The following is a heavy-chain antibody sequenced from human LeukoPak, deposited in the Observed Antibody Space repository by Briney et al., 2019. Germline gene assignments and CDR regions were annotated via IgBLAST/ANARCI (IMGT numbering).Heavy chain of an antibody. D-gene: IGHD3-10*01. V-gene: IGHV3-7*04. J-gene: IGHJ4*02. CDR1: GFTFSSYA. CDR3: ARDSSRASGSSNDY. Sequence: GGSLRLSCAASGFTFSSYAMSWFRQAPGKGLEWVANINEDGSGTYYVDSVKGRFSISRDNAKNLLNLQMNTLRVEDTAVYFCARDSSRASGSSNDYWGQGTLVTVSS. CDR2: INEDGSGT.